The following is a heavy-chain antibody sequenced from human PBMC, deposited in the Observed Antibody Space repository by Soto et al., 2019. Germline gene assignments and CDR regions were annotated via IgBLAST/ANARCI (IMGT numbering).Heavy chain of an antibody. V-gene: IGHV3-64D*08. D-gene: IGHD3-10*01. CDR3: VVRGSAFDI. CDR2: ISSDGGST. CDR1: GFTFSGDA. J-gene: IGHJ3*02. Sequence: GGSLRLSCSASGFTFSGDAVHWVRQAPGKGLEYVSGISSDGGSTYYADSVKGRLTTSRDNSKNTLYLQIRSLRPEDTAVYYCVVRGSAFDIWGQGTLVTVS.